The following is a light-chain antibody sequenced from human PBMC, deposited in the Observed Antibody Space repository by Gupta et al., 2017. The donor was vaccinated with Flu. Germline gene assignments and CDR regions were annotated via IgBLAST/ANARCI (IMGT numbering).Light chain of an antibody. CDR3: CSYAVIRDRQL. Sequence: SALSQPASVSGSPGQSITISCTGTSSDVGGYNLVSWYQQYPGKVPKLLIYEVHKRPSGVSDRFSGSKSGNTASLTISGLQSDDEADYYCCSYAVIRDRQLFGGGTKLTVL. J-gene: IGLJ2*01. CDR2: EVH. CDR1: SSDVGGYNL. V-gene: IGLV2-23*02.